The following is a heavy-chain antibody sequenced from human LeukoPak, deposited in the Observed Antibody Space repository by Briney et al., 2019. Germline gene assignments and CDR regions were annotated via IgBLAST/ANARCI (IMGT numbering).Heavy chain of an antibody. CDR3: AKDLGYSKTIDY. CDR2: IRYDGSNK. CDR1: GFTFSSYG. J-gene: IGHJ4*02. V-gene: IGHV3-30*02. D-gene: IGHD4-11*01. Sequence: TGGSLTLSCAASGFTFSSYGMHWVRQAPGKGLEWVAFIRYDGSNKYYADSVKGRFTISRDNSKNTLYLQMNSLRAEDTAVYYCAKDLGYSKTIDYWGQGTLVTVPS.